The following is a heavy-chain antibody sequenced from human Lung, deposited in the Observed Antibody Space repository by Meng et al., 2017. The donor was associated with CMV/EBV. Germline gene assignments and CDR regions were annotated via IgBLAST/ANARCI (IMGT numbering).Heavy chain of an antibody. D-gene: IGHD3-10*01. CDR3: LRRSGGSV. V-gene: IGHV4-4*02. CDR2: NPHRGSS. J-gene: IGHJ1*01. Sequence: QVEVRESGPALVKPSETLSLTCAVSGDSITNYNWGAWVREPAGKGLEWIGENPHRGSSAYTPPLKSRVSMSIAKSKNQFSLKLTSVTAADTAVYHCLRRSGGSVWGQGTLVTVSS. CDR1: GDSITNYNW.